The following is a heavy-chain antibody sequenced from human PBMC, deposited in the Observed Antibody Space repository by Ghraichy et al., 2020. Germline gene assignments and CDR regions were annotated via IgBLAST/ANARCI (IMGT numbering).Heavy chain of an antibody. Sequence: ETLSLTCAVYGGSFSGYYWSWIRQPPGKGLEWIGEINHSGSTNYNPSLKSRVTISVDTSKNQFSLKLSSVTAADTAVYYCARALRGTMVRGVIGYWFDPWGQGTLVTVSS. D-gene: IGHD3-10*01. J-gene: IGHJ5*02. CDR1: GGSFSGYY. CDR2: INHSGST. CDR3: ARALRGTMVRGVIGYWFDP. V-gene: IGHV4-34*01.